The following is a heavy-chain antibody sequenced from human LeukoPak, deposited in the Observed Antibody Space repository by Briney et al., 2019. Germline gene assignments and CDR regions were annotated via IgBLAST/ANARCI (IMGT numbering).Heavy chain of an antibody. D-gene: IGHD6-13*01. J-gene: IGHJ4*02. Sequence: GASVTVSCKASGYTFTSYYMHWVRQAPGQGLEWMGIINPSGGSTSYAQKFQGRVTMTRNTSISTAYMELSSLRSEDTAVYYCARESNVPGSRPFDYWGQGTLVTVSS. V-gene: IGHV1-46*01. CDR2: INPSGGST. CDR3: ARESNVPGSRPFDY. CDR1: GYTFTSYY.